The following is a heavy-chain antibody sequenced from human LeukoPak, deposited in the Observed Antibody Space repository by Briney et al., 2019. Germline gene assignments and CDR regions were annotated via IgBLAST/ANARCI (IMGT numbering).Heavy chain of an antibody. D-gene: IGHD3-3*01. CDR2: INAYNGNT. V-gene: IGHV1-18*01. CDR1: GYTFTSYG. CDR3: ARGLNYDFWSGYYVEGYFDY. Sequence: ASVKVSCKASGYTFTSYGISWVRQAPGQGLEWMGWINAYNGNTNYAQKLQGRVTMTTDTSTSTAYMELRSLRSDDTAVYYCARGLNYDFWSGYYVEGYFDYWGQGTLVTVSS. J-gene: IGHJ4*02.